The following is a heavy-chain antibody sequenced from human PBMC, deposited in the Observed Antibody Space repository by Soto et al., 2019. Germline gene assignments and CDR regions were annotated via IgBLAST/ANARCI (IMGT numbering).Heavy chain of an antibody. CDR1: GDTFSSYA. V-gene: IGHV1-69*13. J-gene: IGHJ6*02. Sequence: ASVKVSCKASGDTFSSYAISWVRQAPGQGLEWMGGIIPIFGTANYAQKFQGRVTITADESTSTAYMELSSLRSEDTAVYYCANGVVLDYYYYYGMDVWGQGTTVTVSS. D-gene: IGHD3-3*01. CDR3: ANGVVLDYYYYYGMDV. CDR2: IIPIFGTA.